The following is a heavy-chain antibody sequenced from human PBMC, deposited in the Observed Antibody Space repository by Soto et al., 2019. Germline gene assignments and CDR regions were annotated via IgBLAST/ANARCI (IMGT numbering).Heavy chain of an antibody. V-gene: IGHV1-69*08. J-gene: IGHJ4*02. D-gene: IGHD4-17*01. Sequence: QVQLVQSGAEVKKPGSSVKVSCKASGGTFSTYTFSWVRQAPGQGLEWMGRIIPFVGTTNYAQKFQGRVTITADKSTSTAYMELSSLRSEDTAVYYWAREYYDDYDFDYWGQGTLGTVSS. CDR3: AREYYDDYDFDY. CDR1: GGTFSTYT. CDR2: IIPFVGTT.